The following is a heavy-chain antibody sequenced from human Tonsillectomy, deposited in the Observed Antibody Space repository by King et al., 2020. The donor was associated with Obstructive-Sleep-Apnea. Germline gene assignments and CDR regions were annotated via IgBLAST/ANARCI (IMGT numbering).Heavy chain of an antibody. CDR3: ARDGGGPSKNYYYYGMDV. J-gene: IGHJ6*02. CDR1: GVTISGSFYY. V-gene: IGHV4-39*07. Sequence: QLQESGPGLVKPSETLSLTCNVSGVTISGSFYYWGWVRQPPGKGLEWIGNMYQSGTTYYNPSLKSRVSITLDTSKNQFSLRLNSVTAAETAVYYCARDGGGPSKNYYYYGMDVWGQGTTVTVSS. CDR2: MYQSGTT. D-gene: IGHD3-16*01.